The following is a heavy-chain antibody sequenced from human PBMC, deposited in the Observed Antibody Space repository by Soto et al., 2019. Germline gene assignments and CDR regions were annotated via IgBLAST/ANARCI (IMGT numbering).Heavy chain of an antibody. V-gene: IGHV1-69*01. D-gene: IGHD4-17*01. CDR1: GGTFSSYA. J-gene: IGHJ4*02. Sequence: QVQLVQSGAEVKKPGSSVKVSCKASGGTFSSYAISWVLQAPGQGLAWMGVIIPIFGTANYAQKFQGRVTITEDEPKSTAYMELSSLRSEDTAVYYFAREYGALELDYRGQGTLVTVSS. CDR2: IIPIFGTA. CDR3: AREYGALELDY.